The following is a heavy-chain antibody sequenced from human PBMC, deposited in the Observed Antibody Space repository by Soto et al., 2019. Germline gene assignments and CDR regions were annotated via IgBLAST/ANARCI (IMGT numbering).Heavy chain of an antibody. CDR2: VYNSGST. J-gene: IGHJ4*02. CDR3: ARYRREAVAGYTLDN. V-gene: IGHV4-59*01. D-gene: IGHD6-13*01. CDR1: GGSISSYY. Sequence: SEILSLTCTVSGGSISSYYWTWIRQPPGNGLEWIGYVYNSGSTNYNPSLKSRVTISEDTSKSQFSLKVNSMTAADTAVYYCARYRREAVAGYTLDNWGQGILVTVSS.